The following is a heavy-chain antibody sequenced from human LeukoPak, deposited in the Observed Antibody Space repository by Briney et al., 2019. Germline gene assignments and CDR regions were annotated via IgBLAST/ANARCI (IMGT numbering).Heavy chain of an antibody. CDR3: AKELGGIAAAAG. J-gene: IGHJ4*02. CDR1: GITFSSNA. V-gene: IGHV3-23*01. Sequence: GGSLRLSCAASGITFSSNALSWVRQAPGKGLEWVSAISGSGGSTYYADSVKGRFTISRDNSKNTLYLQMNSLRAEDTAVYYCAKELGGIAAAAGWGQGTLVTVSS. D-gene: IGHD6-13*01. CDR2: ISGSGGST.